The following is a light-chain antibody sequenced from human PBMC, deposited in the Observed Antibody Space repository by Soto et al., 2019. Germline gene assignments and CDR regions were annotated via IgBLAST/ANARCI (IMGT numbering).Light chain of an antibody. J-gene: IGLJ3*02. Sequence: QSALTQPPSASGSPGQSVTISCTGTSSDVGGYNYVSWFQQHPGKAPKLMIYEVIKRPSGVPDRFSGSKSGNTVSLTVSGLQAEDEADYYCSSYAGGFVVFGGGTKGPS. V-gene: IGLV2-8*01. CDR2: EVI. CDR3: SSYAGGFVV. CDR1: SSDVGGYNY.